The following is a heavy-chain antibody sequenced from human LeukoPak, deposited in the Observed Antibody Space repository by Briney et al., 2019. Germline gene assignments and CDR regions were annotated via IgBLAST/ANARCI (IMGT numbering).Heavy chain of an antibody. D-gene: IGHD1-1*01. CDR1: GGSFTYYY. V-gene: IGHV4-34*01. CDR3: ARIQPSHSYYYYYMDV. J-gene: IGHJ6*03. Sequence: PSETLSLTCALYGGSFTYYYWSWIRQSPGKGLEWIGEINHAGSADYNPSLKSRVTISIDTSKNQFSLKMASVTAADTAVYYCARIQPSHSYYYYYMDVWGKGTTVTVSS. CDR2: INHAGSA.